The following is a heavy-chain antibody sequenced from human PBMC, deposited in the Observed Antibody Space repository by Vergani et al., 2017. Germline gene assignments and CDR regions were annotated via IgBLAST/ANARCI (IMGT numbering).Heavy chain of an antibody. V-gene: IGHV1-69*02. CDR2: IIPILGIA. CDR1: GGTFSSYT. Sequence: QVQLVQSGAEVKKPGSSVKVSCKASGGTFSSYTISWVRQAPGQGLEWMGRIIPILGIANYAQKFQGRVTITADKSTSTAYMKLSSLRSEDAAVYYCAGVHKEMRDGYSHGMDDWGQGTTVTVSS. CDR3: AGVHKEMRDGYSHGMDD. D-gene: IGHD5-24*01. J-gene: IGHJ6*02.